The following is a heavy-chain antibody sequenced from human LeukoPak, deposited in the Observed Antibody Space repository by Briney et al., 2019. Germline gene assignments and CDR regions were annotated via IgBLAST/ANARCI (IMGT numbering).Heavy chain of an antibody. CDR2: IYTSGST. CDR3: ARYYDSSGCNWFDP. CDR1: GGSISSYY. J-gene: IGHJ5*02. V-gene: IGHV4-4*07. D-gene: IGHD3-22*01. Sequence: SETLSLTCTVSGGSISSYYWSWIRQPAGKGLEWIGRIYTSGSTNYDPSLKSRVTMSVDTSKNQFSLKLSSVTAADTAVYYCARYYDSSGCNWFDPWGQGTLVTVSS.